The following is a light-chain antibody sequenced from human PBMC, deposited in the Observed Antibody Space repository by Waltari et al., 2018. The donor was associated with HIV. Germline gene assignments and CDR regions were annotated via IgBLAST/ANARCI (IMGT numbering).Light chain of an antibody. CDR1: NSGVGPYNY. V-gene: IGLV2-11*01. Sequence: QSALTQPRSVSESPGQSVTISCTGINSGVGPYNYVSWYRQHPGKAPKLIIYDINKRPSGGPGRVSVSKSGNMASLAISGLQAEDEADYYCCSYADGYTWIFGGGTKLTVL. J-gene: IGLJ2*01. CDR3: CSYADGYTWI. CDR2: DIN.